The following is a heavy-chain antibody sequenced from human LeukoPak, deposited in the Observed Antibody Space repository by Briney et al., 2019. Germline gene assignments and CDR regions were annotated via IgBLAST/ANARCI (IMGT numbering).Heavy chain of an antibody. V-gene: IGHV4-30-2*01. Sequence: KPSQTLSLTCTVSGGSISSGGYYWSWIRQPPGKGLEWIGYIYNSGSTYYNPSLKSRVTISVDRSKNQFSLKLSSVTAADTAVYYCARERLSCSSTSCSPEFDYWGQGTLVTVSS. D-gene: IGHD2-2*01. CDR2: IYNSGST. J-gene: IGHJ4*02. CDR1: GGSISSGGYY. CDR3: ARERLSCSSTSCSPEFDY.